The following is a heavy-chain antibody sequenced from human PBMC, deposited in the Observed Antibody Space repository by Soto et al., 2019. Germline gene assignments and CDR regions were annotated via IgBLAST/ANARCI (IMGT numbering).Heavy chain of an antibody. CDR3: ARGSSHLDY. V-gene: IGHV1-69*06. Sequence: QVQLVQSGAEVKKPGSSVKVSCKASGDTFSTFTFNWVRQAPGLGLEWMGRIIPKFDAPDFAQKFQGRVTITADKSTSTVYMDLRSLSSDDTAVYYCARGSSHLDYWGQGTLVTVSS. CDR2: IIPKFDAP. CDR1: GDTFSTFT. J-gene: IGHJ4*02.